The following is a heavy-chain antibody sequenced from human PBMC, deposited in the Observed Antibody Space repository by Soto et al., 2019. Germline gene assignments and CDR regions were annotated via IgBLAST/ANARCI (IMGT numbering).Heavy chain of an antibody. Sequence: SETRSLTCPVYGGSCSTYLWTWMRQPPGKGLEWIGEVNQSGSANYNPSLESRVTISVDTSKKQVSLRLSSVTAADTAVYYCARERRVVGGYSSGGYEYYDSWDHGTLVTVSS. V-gene: IGHV4-34*01. CDR1: GGSCSTYL. D-gene: IGHD6-13*01. CDR2: VNQSGSA. J-gene: IGHJ4*01. CDR3: ARERRVVGGYSSGGYEYYDS.